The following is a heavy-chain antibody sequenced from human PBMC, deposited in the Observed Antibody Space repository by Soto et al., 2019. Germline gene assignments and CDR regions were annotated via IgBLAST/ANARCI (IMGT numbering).Heavy chain of an antibody. CDR1: GYTFTSYA. J-gene: IGHJ3*02. CDR3: AKEYPYNWNDSDAFDI. CDR2: INAGNGNT. D-gene: IGHD1-20*01. Sequence: GASVKVSCKASGYTFTSYAMHWVRQAPGQRLEWMGWINAGNGNTKYSQKFQGRVTITRDTSASTAYMELSSQKSEDTALFFCAKEYPYNWNDSDAFDIWGQGTMVTVSS. V-gene: IGHV1-3*01.